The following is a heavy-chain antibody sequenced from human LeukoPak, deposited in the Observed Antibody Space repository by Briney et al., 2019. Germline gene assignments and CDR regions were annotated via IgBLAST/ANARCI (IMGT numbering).Heavy chain of an antibody. CDR3: ARTPVTTISYWYFDL. CDR2: INPNSCAT. Sequence: GASVKVSCKSSGYRFTGYFMHWVRQAPGQGLEWMGRINPNSCATNYAEKFQGRVTMTRDTYISTAYMELSSLISDDTAVYYCARTPVTTISYWYFDLWGRGTLVTVSS. V-gene: IGHV1-2*06. J-gene: IGHJ2*01. CDR1: GYRFTGYF. D-gene: IGHD5-12*01.